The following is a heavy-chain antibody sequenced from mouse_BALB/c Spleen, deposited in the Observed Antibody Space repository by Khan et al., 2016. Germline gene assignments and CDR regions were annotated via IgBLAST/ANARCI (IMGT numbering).Heavy chain of an antibody. Sequence: EVQLQESGPGLVKPSQSLSLTCTVTGYSITSDYAWNWIRQFPGNKLEWMGYISYSGSTRYNPCLKSRISITRDTSKNQFFLQLHSVTTEDTATYYCARSGPFYFAYWGQGTTLTVSS. D-gene: IGHD4-1*01. J-gene: IGHJ2*01. CDR1: GYSITSDYA. CDR3: ARSGPFYFAY. V-gene: IGHV3-2*02. CDR2: ISYSGST.